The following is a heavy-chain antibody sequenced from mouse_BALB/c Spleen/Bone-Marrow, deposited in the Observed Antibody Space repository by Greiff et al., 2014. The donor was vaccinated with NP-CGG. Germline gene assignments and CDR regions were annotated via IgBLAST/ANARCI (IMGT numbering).Heavy chain of an antibody. CDR1: GYTFTSYY. J-gene: IGHJ4*01. CDR2: IYPGDFNT. Sequence: LEESGPELVKPGASVRISCKASGYTFTSYYIYWVRQRPGQGLEWIGWIYPGDFNTKYNEEFKGKATLTADKSSSTAYMQLSSLTSEDSAVYFCARKSQRAYDSMNYWGQGTSVTVSS. D-gene: IGHD2-4*01. V-gene: IGHV1S56*01. CDR3: ARKSQRAYDSMNY.